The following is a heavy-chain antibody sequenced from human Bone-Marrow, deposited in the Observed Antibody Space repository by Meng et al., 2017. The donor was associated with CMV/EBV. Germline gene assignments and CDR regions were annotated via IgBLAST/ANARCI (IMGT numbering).Heavy chain of an antibody. V-gene: IGHV1-69*02. Sequence: SVKVSCKASGGTFSTDSINWVRQAPGQGPEWMRRIIPFLGISRYAQKFQGRVTLTADKSTSTTYMELNSLRSEDTAVYYCARGAKPIHWYFDLWGRGTLVTVSS. J-gene: IGHJ2*01. CDR2: IIPFLGIS. D-gene: IGHD2-21*01. CDR3: ARGAKPIHWYFDL. CDR1: GGTFSTDS.